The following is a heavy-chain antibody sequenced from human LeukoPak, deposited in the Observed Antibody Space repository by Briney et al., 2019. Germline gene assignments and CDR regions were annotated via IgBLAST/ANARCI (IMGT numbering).Heavy chain of an antibody. V-gene: IGHV3-7*03. CDR2: IKGDGSEK. CDR1: GFSFSSYW. D-gene: IGHD6-19*01. J-gene: IGHJ4*02. CDR3: AKELSGGWPFDY. Sequence: YPGGSLRLSCTASGFSFSSYWMTWVRQAPGKGLEWVANIKGDGSEKYYVDSVKGRFTISRDNSKNTMFLQMNSLRAEDTAVYYCAKELSGGWPFDYWGQGALVTVSS.